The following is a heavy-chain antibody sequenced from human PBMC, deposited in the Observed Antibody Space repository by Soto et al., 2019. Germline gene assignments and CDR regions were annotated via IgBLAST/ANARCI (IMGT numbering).Heavy chain of an antibody. CDR1: GYNFTNYW. Sequence: GESLKISCKGSGYNFTNYWLGWVRQMPGKGLDYMGIIYTGDSDTRYSPSFQGQVTISADKSTSTAYLHWSSLKASDPAMYYCAAFFGDFGWYFDLWGRGTLVTVSS. J-gene: IGHJ2*01. CDR3: AAFFGDFGWYFDL. CDR2: IYTGDSDT. V-gene: IGHV5-51*01. D-gene: IGHD4-17*01.